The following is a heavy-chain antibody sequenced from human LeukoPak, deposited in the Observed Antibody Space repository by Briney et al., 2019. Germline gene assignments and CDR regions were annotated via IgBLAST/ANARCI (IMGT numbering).Heavy chain of an antibody. Sequence: SETLSLTCAVSGGSISSGGYSWSWLRQPPGMGLEWIGYIYHSGSTYYNPSLKSRVTISVDRSKNQFSLKLSSVPAAGTAVYYCARVRYCSSTSCYRRDAYFDYWGQGTLVTVSS. CDR2: IYHSGST. V-gene: IGHV4-30-2*01. J-gene: IGHJ4*02. CDR3: ARVRYCSSTSCYRRDAYFDY. CDR1: GGSISSGGYS. D-gene: IGHD2-2*02.